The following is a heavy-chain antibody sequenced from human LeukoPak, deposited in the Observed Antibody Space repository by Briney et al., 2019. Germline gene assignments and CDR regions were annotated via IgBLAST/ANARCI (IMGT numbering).Heavy chain of an antibody. CDR3: GRDRTGYSYVSWGRSYYYYGMDV. CDR1: GGSISSYY. D-gene: IGHD5-18*01. V-gene: IGHV4-59*01. Sequence: SETLSLTCTVSGGSISSYYWSCIRQPPGKGLEWIGYIYYSVRTNYNPSLKSRVTISVDTSKNQFSLKLSSVTAADTAVYYCGRDRTGYSYVSWGRSYYYYGMDVWGQGTTVTVSS. J-gene: IGHJ6*02. CDR2: IYYSVRT.